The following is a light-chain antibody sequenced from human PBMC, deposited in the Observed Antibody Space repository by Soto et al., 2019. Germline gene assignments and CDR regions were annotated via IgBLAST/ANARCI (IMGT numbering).Light chain of an antibody. J-gene: IGKJ1*01. V-gene: IGKV3-11*01. CDR3: QQRTNWARP. Sequence: DIVLTQSPATLSLSPGERATLSCRASQSVGTYLAWYQQKPGQAPRLLISDASNRATGVPARFSGGGSGTDFTLAISSLESEDFAVYYCQQRTNWARPFGQGTKVQMK. CDR1: QSVGTY. CDR2: DAS.